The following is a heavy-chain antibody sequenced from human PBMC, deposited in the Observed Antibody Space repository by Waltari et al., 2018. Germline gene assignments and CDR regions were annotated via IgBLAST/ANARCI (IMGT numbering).Heavy chain of an antibody. CDR3: ARAPGACRGCGI. J-gene: IGHJ3*02. Sequence: QLQLQESGPGLVKPSETLSLTCTVSGGSISTNGHYWGWIRQPPGKGLEWIGEINHSGSTNYNPSLKSRVTVSVDTSKNQFSLKLSSVTAADTAVYYCARAPGACRGCGIWGQGTMVTVSS. V-gene: IGHV4-39*07. CDR1: GGSISTNGHY. CDR2: INHSGST. D-gene: IGHD6-19*01.